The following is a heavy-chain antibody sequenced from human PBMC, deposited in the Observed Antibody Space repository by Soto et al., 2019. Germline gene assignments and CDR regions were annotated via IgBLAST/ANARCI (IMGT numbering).Heavy chain of an antibody. CDR2: ISGSGGST. Sequence: EVQLLESGGGLVQPGGSLRLSCAASGFTFSSNAMSWVRQAPGKGLEWVSAISGSGGSTYYADSVKGRFTISRDNSKNTLYLQMNSLRAEDTAVYYCAKSSSSGFNRGGMDYWGQGTLVTVSS. V-gene: IGHV3-23*01. CDR3: AKSSSSGFNRGGMDY. J-gene: IGHJ4*02. D-gene: IGHD3-22*01. CDR1: GFTFSSNA.